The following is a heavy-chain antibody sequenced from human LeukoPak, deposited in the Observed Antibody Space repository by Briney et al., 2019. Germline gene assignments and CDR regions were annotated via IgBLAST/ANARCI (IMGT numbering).Heavy chain of an antibody. CDR3: ARGTPRYNYYYYYGMDV. CDR2: ISYDGSNK. Sequence: GGSLRLSCAASGFTFSSYAMYWVRQAPGKGLEWVAVISYDGSNKYYADSVKGRFTISRDNSKNTLYLQMNSLRAEDTAVYYCARGTPRYNYYYYYGMDVWGQGTTVTVSS. J-gene: IGHJ6*02. D-gene: IGHD1-1*01. V-gene: IGHV3-30-3*01. CDR1: GFTFSSYA.